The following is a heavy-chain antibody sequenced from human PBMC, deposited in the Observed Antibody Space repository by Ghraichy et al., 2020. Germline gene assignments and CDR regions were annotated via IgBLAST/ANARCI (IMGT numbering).Heavy chain of an antibody. CDR1: GFTFSSYW. V-gene: IGHV3-74*01. CDR3: APWGIRHKDAVDY. D-gene: IGHD3-16*01. J-gene: IGHJ4*02. CDR2: INSDGSST. Sequence: GGSLRLSCAASGFTFSSYWMHWVRQAPGKGLVWVSRINSDGSSTSYADSVKGRFTISRDNAKNTLYLQMNSLRAEDTAVYYCAPWGIRHKDAVDYWGQGTLVTVSS.